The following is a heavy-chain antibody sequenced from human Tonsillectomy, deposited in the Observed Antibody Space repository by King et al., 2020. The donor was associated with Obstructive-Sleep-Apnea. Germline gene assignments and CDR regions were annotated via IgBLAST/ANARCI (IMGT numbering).Heavy chain of an antibody. D-gene: IGHD5-12*01. CDR3: AHRPFMRGYDLSFDY. CDR2: IYWDDDT. J-gene: IGHJ4*02. Sequence: TLKESGPTLVKPTQTLTLTCTFSGFSLSTSGVGVGWIRQPPGKALEWLALIYWDDDTLYSPSLKSRLTITKDTSKNQVVLTLTNMDPVDTATYYCAHRPFMRGYDLSFDYWGQGTLVTVSS. CDR1: GFSLSTSGVG. V-gene: IGHV2-5*02.